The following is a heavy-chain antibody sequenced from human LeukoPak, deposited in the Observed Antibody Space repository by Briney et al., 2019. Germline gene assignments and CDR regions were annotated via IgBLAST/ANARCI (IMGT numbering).Heavy chain of an antibody. V-gene: IGHV4-34*01. CDR1: GGSFSGYY. CDR3: VRAFGSPLFPDY. J-gene: IGHJ4*02. Sequence: SETLSLTCAVYGGSFSGYYWSWIRQPPGKGLEWIGEINHSGSTNYNPSLKSRVTISVDTSKNQFSLKLSSVTAADTAVYYCVRAFGSPLFPDYWGQGTLVTVSS. CDR2: INHSGST. D-gene: IGHD3-10*01.